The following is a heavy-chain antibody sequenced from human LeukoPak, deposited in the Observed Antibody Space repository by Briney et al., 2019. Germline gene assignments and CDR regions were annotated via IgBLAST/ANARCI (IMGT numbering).Heavy chain of an antibody. J-gene: IGHJ4*02. CDR3: ARELWAYGYPIVFDY. CDR2: IWYDGSNK. V-gene: IGHV3-33*01. D-gene: IGHD4-17*01. CDR1: GFTFSSYG. Sequence: GGSLRLSCAASGFTFSSYGMHWVRQAPGKGLEWVAVIWYDGSNKYYADSVKGRFTISRDNSKNTLYLQMNSLRAEDTAVYYCARELWAYGYPIVFDYWGQGTLVTVSS.